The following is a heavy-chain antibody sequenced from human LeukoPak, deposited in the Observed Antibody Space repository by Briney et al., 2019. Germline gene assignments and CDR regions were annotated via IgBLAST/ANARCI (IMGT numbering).Heavy chain of an antibody. J-gene: IGHJ4*02. Sequence: PGGSLRLSCAVSGFTFSTKSMNWVRQAPGKGLEWISYITADSGTTYYADSVKGRFTISRNNAKNSLYLQMNSLRDEDTAVYYCASRDYFYYWGQGTLVTVSS. CDR1: GFTFSTKS. CDR3: ASRDYFYY. V-gene: IGHV3-48*02. CDR2: ITADSGTT.